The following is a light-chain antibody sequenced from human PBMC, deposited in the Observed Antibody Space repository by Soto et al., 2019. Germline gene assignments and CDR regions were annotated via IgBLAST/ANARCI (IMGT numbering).Light chain of an antibody. V-gene: IGKV4-1*01. CDR3: QQYYSTPPWT. CDR1: QSVLYSSNNKND. CDR2: WAS. J-gene: IGKJ1*01. Sequence: DIVMTQSPDSLAVSLGERATINCKSSQSVLYSSNNKNDLAWYQQKPGQPPKLLIFWASTRESGVPDRFSGSGYGTDFTLTITSLQAEDVAVYYCQQYYSTPPWTFGQGTKVEIK.